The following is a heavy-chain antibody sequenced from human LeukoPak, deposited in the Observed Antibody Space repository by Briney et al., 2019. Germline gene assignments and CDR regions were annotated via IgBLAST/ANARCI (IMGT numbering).Heavy chain of an antibody. D-gene: IGHD1-26*01. J-gene: IGHJ3*02. CDR3: AKAGSYQSLPDAFDI. Sequence: GGSLRLSCAASGFPFRNYGMHWVRQAPGKGLDWVALISYDGSSSFYVDSVKGRFTISRDNSKNTLYLQMNSLRAEDTAIYYCAKAGSYQSLPDAFDIWGQGTMLTVSS. V-gene: IGHV3-30*18. CDR1: GFPFRNYG. CDR2: ISYDGSSS.